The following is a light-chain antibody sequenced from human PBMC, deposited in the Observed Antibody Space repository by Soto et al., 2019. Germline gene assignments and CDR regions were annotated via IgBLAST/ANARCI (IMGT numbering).Light chain of an antibody. CDR1: SSNIGAGYD. J-gene: IGLJ2*01. Sequence: QSVLTQAPSGSGAPGQRVTISCTGSSSNIGAGYDVHWYQQLPGTAPKLLIYGNSNRPSGVPDRFSGSKSGTSASLAITGLQAEDEADYYCQSYDSSLSGRVVFGGGTQLTVL. CDR2: GNS. V-gene: IGLV1-40*01. CDR3: QSYDSSLSGRVV.